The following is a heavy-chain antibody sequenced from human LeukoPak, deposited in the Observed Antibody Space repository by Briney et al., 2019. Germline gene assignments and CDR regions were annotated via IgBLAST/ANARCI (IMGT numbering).Heavy chain of an antibody. Sequence: SETLSLTCAVYGGSFSGYYWGWIRQPPGKGLEWIGEINHSGSTNYNPSLKSRVTISVDTSKNQFSLKLSSVTAADTAVYYCARGVIRGYNVVGYWGQGTLVTVSS. CDR3: ARGVIRGYNVVGY. V-gene: IGHV4-34*01. J-gene: IGHJ4*02. D-gene: IGHD5-24*01. CDR1: GGSFSGYY. CDR2: INHSGST.